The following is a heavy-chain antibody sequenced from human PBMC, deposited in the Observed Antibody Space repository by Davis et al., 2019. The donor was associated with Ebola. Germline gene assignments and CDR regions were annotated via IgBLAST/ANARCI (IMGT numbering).Heavy chain of an antibody. CDR2: ISYDGSNK. V-gene: IGHV3-30-3*01. D-gene: IGHD3-16*01. CDR3: ARDQMGVPDYYFDY. CDR1: GFTFSSYA. J-gene: IGHJ4*02. Sequence: PGGSLRLSCAASGFTFSSYAMHWVRQAPGKGLEWVAVISYDGSNKYYADSVKGRFTISRDNSKNTLYLQMNSLRAEDTAVYYCARDQMGVPDYYFDYWGQGTLVTVSS.